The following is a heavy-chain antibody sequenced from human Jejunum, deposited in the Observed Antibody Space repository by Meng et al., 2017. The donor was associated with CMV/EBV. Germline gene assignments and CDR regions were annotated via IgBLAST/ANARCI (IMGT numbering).Heavy chain of an antibody. CDR1: AGSMFNYY. V-gene: IGHV4-59*01. J-gene: IGHJ4*01. CDR3: ATRDFYGSGFDY. CDR2: IYYSGST. D-gene: IGHD3-10*01. Sequence: QVQLQESGPGLVTSSATLSLTCTVSAGSMFNYYWSWIRQPPGKGPEWIGYIYYSGSTNYNPSLESRVTISIDTSKNQFSLKVNSVTAADTAVYYCATRDFYGSGFDYWGHGTLVTVSS.